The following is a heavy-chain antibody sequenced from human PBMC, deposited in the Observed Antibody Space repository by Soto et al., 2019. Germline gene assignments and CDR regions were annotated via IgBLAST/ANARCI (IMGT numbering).Heavy chain of an antibody. J-gene: IGHJ4*02. CDR2: IYSPGTT. CDR1: DTSIRGYY. Sequence: SETLSLTCSVSDTSIRGYYWTWLRQPPGKGLEWIGYIYSPGTTKYNPSLKSRVTISVDTSKNQFSMRLNSVTAADTAVYYCAREVSSFGSNHFDSWGKGDLVTVSS. D-gene: IGHD3-10*01. V-gene: IGHV4-59*01. CDR3: AREVSSFGSNHFDS.